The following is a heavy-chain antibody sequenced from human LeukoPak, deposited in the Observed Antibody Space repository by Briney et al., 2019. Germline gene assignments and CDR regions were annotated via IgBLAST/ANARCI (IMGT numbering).Heavy chain of an antibody. Sequence: GGSLRLSCAASEFTFSKYWMHWVRQAPGKGLVCVSRINSDGSYASYAESVKGRFTISRDNAKNTVYLQMNSLRAEDTAVYYCARATLTYYYDTSGYLELDYWGQGTLVTVSS. V-gene: IGHV3-74*01. CDR2: INSDGSYA. D-gene: IGHD3-22*01. J-gene: IGHJ4*02. CDR3: ARATLTYYYDTSGYLELDY. CDR1: EFTFSKYW.